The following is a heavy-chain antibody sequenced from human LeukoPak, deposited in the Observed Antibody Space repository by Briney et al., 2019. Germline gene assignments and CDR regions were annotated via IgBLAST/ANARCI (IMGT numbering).Heavy chain of an antibody. CDR2: IYHSGST. CDR3: ARLESGVLGDPYYYDSTGYYYSGYFDS. J-gene: IGHJ4*02. V-gene: IGHV4-4*02. CDR1: GGSISSSSW. Sequence: SETLSLTCAVSGGSISSSSWWSWVRQPPGKGLEWIGEIYHSGSTNYNPSLKSRVTMSPDMSKNQFSLKLTSVTAADTAVYYCARLESGVLGDPYYYDSTGYYYSGYFDSWGQGTLVTVSS. D-gene: IGHD3-22*01.